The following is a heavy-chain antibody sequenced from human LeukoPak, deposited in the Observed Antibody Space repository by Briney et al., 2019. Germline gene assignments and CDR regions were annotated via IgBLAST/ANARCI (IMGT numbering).Heavy chain of an antibody. D-gene: IGHD3-16*01. J-gene: IGHJ6*03. CDR2: IYYSGST. V-gene: IGHV4-59*01. Sequence: PSETLSLTCTVSGGSISSYYWSWIRQPPGKGLEWIGYIYYSGSTNYNPSLKSRVTISVDTSKNQFSLKLNSVTAADTAVYYCARVPITFRYYYMDVWGKGTTVTVSS. CDR1: GGSISSYY. CDR3: ARVPITFRYYYMDV.